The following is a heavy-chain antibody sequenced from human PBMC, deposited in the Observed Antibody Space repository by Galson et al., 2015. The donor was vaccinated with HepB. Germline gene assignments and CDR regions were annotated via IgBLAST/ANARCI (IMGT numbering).Heavy chain of an antibody. D-gene: IGHD1-26*01. CDR1: GFTFSNYG. V-gene: IGHV3-30*03. CDR2: ISYDGSYK. CDR3: ASAKVGTTYFDY. J-gene: IGHJ4*02. Sequence: SLRLSCAASGFTFSNYGMHWVRQAPGKGLEWVALISYDGSYKYYEDSVKVRFTISRDQIENTLYLQIDSLRPEDTAVYYCASAKVGTTYFDYWGQGTLVTASS.